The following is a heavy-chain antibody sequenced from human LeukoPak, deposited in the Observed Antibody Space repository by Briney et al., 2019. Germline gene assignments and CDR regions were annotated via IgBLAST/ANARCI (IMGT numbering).Heavy chain of an antibody. CDR2: IYYSGST. Sequence: SETLSLTCTVSGGSIISSSYYWGWIRQPPGKGLEWIGSIYYSGSTYYNPSLKSRVTISVDTSKNQFSLKLSSVTAADTAVYYCASLVTTAIDPWGQGTLVTVSS. CDR1: GGSIISSSYY. CDR3: ASLVTTAIDP. J-gene: IGHJ5*02. D-gene: IGHD4-17*01. V-gene: IGHV4-39*01.